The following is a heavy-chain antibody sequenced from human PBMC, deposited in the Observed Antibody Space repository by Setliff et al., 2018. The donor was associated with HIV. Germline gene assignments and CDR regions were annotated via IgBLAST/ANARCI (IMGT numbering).Heavy chain of an antibody. D-gene: IGHD3-16*01. CDR3: ARQRHGGAGAHDY. J-gene: IGHJ4*02. CDR1: SYSISSGYY. V-gene: IGHV4-38-2*01. Sequence: SETLSLTCAVSSYSISSGYYWGWIRQPPGKGLEWIGSIYYSGSTYYTPSLKSRVTISVDTSKNQFSLKLSSVTAADTAVYYCARQRHGGAGAHDYWGQGTLVTVSS. CDR2: IYYSGST.